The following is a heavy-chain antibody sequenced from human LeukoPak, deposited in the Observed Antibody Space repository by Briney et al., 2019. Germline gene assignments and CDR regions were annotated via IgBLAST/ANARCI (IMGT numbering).Heavy chain of an antibody. CDR3: ARNNWFGEFENWFDP. Sequence: PGGSLRLSCAASGFTFSSYSMNWVRQAPGKGPEWVSSISSSSSYIYYADSMKGRFTISRDNAKNSLYLQMNSLRAEDTAVYYCARNNWFGEFENWFDPWGQGTLVTVSS. J-gene: IGHJ5*02. CDR2: ISSSSSYI. V-gene: IGHV3-21*01. CDR1: GFTFSSYS. D-gene: IGHD3-10*01.